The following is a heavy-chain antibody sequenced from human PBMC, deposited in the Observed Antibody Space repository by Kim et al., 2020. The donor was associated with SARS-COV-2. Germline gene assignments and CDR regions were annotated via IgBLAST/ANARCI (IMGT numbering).Heavy chain of an antibody. J-gene: IGHJ6*02. D-gene: IGHD3-10*01. CDR1: GGSFSGYY. V-gene: IGHV4-34*01. Sequence: SETLSLTCAVYGGSFSGYYWSWIRQPPGKGLEWIGEINHSGSTNYNPSLKSRVTISVDTSKNQFSLKLSSVTAADTAVYYCARGPASPYGSGSPRPRQLYYYYYGMDVWGQGTTVTVSS. CDR2: INHSGST. CDR3: ARGPASPYGSGSPRPRQLYYYYYGMDV.